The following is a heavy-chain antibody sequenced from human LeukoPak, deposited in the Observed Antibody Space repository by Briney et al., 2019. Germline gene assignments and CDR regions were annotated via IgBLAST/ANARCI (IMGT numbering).Heavy chain of an antibody. Sequence: PGGSLRLSCAASGFTVSSNYMSWVRQAPGKGLEGVSVIYSGGSKYYAESVKGRFNISRDNSKNTLYLQMNSLRAEDTAVYYCARGPIAAGTSDYWGQGTLVTVSS. D-gene: IGHD6-13*01. J-gene: IGHJ4*02. CDR1: GFTVSSNY. CDR2: IYSGGSK. CDR3: ARGPIAAGTSDY. V-gene: IGHV3-66*02.